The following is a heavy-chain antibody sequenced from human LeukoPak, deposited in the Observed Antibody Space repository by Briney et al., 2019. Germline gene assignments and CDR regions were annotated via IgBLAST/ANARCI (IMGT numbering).Heavy chain of an antibody. V-gene: IGHV1-18*01. CDR3: ARDTCSSTRCYSQDFGY. Sequence: ASVKVSCKASGYTFTSYGISWVRQAPGQGLEWMGWISAYNGDTNYAQKLQGRVTMTTDTSTSTAYMELRSLRSDDTAVYYCARDTCSSTRCYSQDFGYWGQGTLVTVSS. D-gene: IGHD2-2*02. CDR2: ISAYNGDT. J-gene: IGHJ4*02. CDR1: GYTFTSYG.